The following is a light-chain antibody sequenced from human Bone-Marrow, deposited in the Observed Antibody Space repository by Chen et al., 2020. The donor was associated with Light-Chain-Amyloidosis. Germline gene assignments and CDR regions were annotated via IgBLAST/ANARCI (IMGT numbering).Light chain of an antibody. CDR3: YSYAPNPPFVL. CDR2: ESS. Sequence: QSALTQPASVSGSPGQWITISCTGTSGHVGSYNLVSWYQHNPGKAPKLIIFESSQRPSGVSNRFSGSKSGNTASLTISGLQAEDEADYYCYSYAPNPPFVLFGGGTKLTVL. V-gene: IGLV2-23*03. CDR1: SGHVGSYNL. J-gene: IGLJ2*01.